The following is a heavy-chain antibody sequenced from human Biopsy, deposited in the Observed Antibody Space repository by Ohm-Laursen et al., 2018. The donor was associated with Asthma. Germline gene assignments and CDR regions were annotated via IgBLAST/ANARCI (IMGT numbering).Heavy chain of an antibody. J-gene: IGHJ4*02. Sequence: GSLRLSCTASGFTFSDYYMSWIRQAPGKGLEWISYINGKSNSIEYADSVKGRFTISRDNAKNSLYLQMNSLRAEDTAVYYCARDSYSSGLYDDFGSWGQGTLVTVSS. CDR1: GFTFSDYY. V-gene: IGHV3-11*01. CDR3: ARDSYSSGLYDDFGS. D-gene: IGHD6-19*01. CDR2: INGKSNSI.